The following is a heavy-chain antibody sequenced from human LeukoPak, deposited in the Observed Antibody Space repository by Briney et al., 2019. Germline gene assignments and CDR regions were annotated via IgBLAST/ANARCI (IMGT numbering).Heavy chain of an antibody. CDR2: IKSKTDGGTT. V-gene: IGHV3-15*01. CDR3: TASIAVRLSL. Sequence: PGGSLRLSCAASGFTFSDYYMSWIRQAPGKGLEWVGRIKSKTDGGTTDYAAPVKGRFTISRDDSKNTLYLQMNSLKTEDTAVYYCTASIAVRLSLWGQGTLVTVSS. CDR1: GFTFSDYY. J-gene: IGHJ4*02. D-gene: IGHD6-19*01.